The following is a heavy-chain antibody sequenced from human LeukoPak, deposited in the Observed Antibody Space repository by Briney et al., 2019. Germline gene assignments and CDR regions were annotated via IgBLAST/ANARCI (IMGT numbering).Heavy chain of an antibody. CDR2: IYTSGST. CDR1: GGSISSYY. Sequence: SETLFLTCTVSGGSISSYYWSWIRQPAGKGLEWIGRIYTSGSTNYNPSLKSRVTISVDKSKNQFSLKLSSVTAADTAVYYCAREGGATTYYFDYWGQGTLVTVSS. D-gene: IGHD1-26*01. V-gene: IGHV4-4*07. CDR3: AREGGATTYYFDY. J-gene: IGHJ4*02.